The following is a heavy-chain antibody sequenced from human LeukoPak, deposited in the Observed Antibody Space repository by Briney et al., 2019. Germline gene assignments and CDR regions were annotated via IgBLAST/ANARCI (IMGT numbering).Heavy chain of an antibody. V-gene: IGHV3-7*03. D-gene: IGHD2-8*02. CDR3: ATYTQHFGAPGGADY. Sequence: TGGSLRLSCVVSRLTFSAYWMRWVRQAPGKGLEWVAAINKDGSEKRYVDSVEGRFSISRDNARNSVYLQMTSLGAEDTAVYYCATYTQHFGAPGGADYWGLGALVTVSS. CDR1: RLTFSAYW. CDR2: INKDGSEK. J-gene: IGHJ4*02.